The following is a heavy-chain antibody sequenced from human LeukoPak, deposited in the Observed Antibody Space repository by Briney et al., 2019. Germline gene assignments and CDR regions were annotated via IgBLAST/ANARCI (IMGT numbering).Heavy chain of an antibody. V-gene: IGHV4-59*08. CDR1: GGSISSYY. CDR3: ASAYYYDSSGYYSH. J-gene: IGHJ4*02. D-gene: IGHD3-22*01. CDR2: IYYSGST. Sequence: SETLSLTCTVSGGSISSYYWSWIRQPPGKGLEWIGYIYYSGSTNYNPSLKSRVTISVDTSKNQFSLKLSSVTAADTAVYYCASAYYYDSSGYYSHWGQGTLVTVSS.